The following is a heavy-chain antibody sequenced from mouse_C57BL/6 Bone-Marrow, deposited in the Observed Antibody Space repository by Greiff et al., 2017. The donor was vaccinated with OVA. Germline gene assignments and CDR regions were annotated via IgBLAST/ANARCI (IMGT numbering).Heavy chain of an antibody. CDR2: IDPSDSYT. J-gene: IGHJ4*01. Sequence: QVQLQQPGAELVMPGASVKLSCKASGYTFTSYWMHWVKQRPGQGLEWIGEIDPSDSYTNYNQKFKGKSTLTVDKSSSTAYMQLSSLTSEDSAVYYCARRRAYGNYVGYAMDYWGQGTSVTVSS. CDR3: ARRRAYGNYVGYAMDY. V-gene: IGHV1-69*01. D-gene: IGHD2-1*01. CDR1: GYTFTSYW.